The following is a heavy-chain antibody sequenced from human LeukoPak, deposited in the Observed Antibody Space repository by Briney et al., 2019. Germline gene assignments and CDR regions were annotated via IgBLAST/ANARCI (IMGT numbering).Heavy chain of an antibody. D-gene: IGHD6-19*01. Sequence: PSETLSLTCTVSGGSISSYYWSWIRQPPGKGLEWIGYIYYSGSTNYNPSLKSRVTISVDTSKNQFSLKLSSVTAADTAVCYCARGLAVAGHYYYYYMDVWGKGTTVTVSS. J-gene: IGHJ6*03. CDR3: ARGLAVAGHYYYYYMDV. CDR2: IYYSGST. V-gene: IGHV4-59*01. CDR1: GGSISSYY.